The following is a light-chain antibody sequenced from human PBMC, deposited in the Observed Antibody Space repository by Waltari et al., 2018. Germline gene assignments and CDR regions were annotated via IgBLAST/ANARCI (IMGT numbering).Light chain of an antibody. Sequence: DMQMTQSPSSLSASVGDRVTITCRANQSISSYLNWYQQKPGKAPQFLIYAASSLQSGVASRFSGNGSGTDFTLTISSLQPEDFATYYCQQSYSTHTFGQGTKLEIK. V-gene: IGKV1-39*01. CDR1: QSISSY. CDR3: QQSYSTHT. J-gene: IGKJ2*01. CDR2: AAS.